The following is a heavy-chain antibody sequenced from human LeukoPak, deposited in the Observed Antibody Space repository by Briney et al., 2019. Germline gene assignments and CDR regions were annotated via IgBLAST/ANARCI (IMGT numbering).Heavy chain of an antibody. D-gene: IGHD2-2*01. CDR3: ARDSPNCRSSTSPCADY. J-gene: IGHJ4*02. CDR1: GYTFTDYY. V-gene: IGHV1-2*02. CDR2: INPSSGGT. Sequence: ASVKVSCKASGYTFTDYYMHWVRQAPGQGLEWMGWINPSSGGTNYARRSQGRVALTRDTSISTAYMELSSLTSDDTAVYYCARDSPNCRSSTSPCADYWGQGTLVTVSS.